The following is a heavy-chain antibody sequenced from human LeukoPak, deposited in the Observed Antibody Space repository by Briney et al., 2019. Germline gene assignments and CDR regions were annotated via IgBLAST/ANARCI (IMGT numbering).Heavy chain of an antibody. CDR1: GDSFSYFY. D-gene: IGHD6-13*01. Sequence: SETLSLTCTVSGDSFSYFYWSWIRQPPGKGLEWIGYIYNSGSTSYNPSLKSRVTISLDTSQNQFSLKLSSVTAADTAVYYCARVYYSNSYDYWYFDLWGRGTLVTVSS. V-gene: IGHV4-59*01. J-gene: IGHJ2*01. CDR2: IYNSGST. CDR3: ARVYYSNSYDYWYFDL.